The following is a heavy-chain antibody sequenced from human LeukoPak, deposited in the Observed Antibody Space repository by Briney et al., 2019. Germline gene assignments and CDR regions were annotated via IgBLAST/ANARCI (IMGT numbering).Heavy chain of an antibody. CDR3: ARDCGIVGATRPDAFDI. Sequence: GASVKVSCKASGYTFTSYGISWVRQAPGQGLEWMGWISAYNGNTNYAQKLQGRVTMTTDTSTSTAYMELRSLRSDDTAVYYCARDCGIVGATRPDAFDIWGQGTMVTVSS. D-gene: IGHD1-26*01. V-gene: IGHV1-18*01. CDR1: GYTFTSYG. CDR2: ISAYNGNT. J-gene: IGHJ3*02.